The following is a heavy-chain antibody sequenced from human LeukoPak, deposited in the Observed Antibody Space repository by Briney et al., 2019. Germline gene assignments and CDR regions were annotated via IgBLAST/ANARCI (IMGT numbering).Heavy chain of an antibody. V-gene: IGHV1-69*05. Sequence: SVKVSCKASGFTFSAYYMNWVRQAPGQGLEWMGRIIPIFGTANYAQKFQGRVTITTDESTSTAYMELSSLRSEDTAVYYCARWGYCTNGVCYRNWFDPWGQGTLVTVSS. CDR3: ARWGYCTNGVCYRNWFDP. CDR2: IIPIFGTA. J-gene: IGHJ5*02. CDR1: GFTFSAYY. D-gene: IGHD2-8*01.